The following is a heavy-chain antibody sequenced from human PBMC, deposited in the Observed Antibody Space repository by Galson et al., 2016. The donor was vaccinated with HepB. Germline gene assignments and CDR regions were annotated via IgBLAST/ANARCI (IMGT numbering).Heavy chain of an antibody. CDR2: IWYDGSKK. Sequence: YLRLSCAASGLKGRKEGMHWVRQAPGKGLEWVALIWYDGSKKYYAESVKGRLTISRDNSKNTLDLQMNSLRAEDTAVYYCARDGIPSPQDIGGRLPPPYDYGMDVWGQGTAVTVSS. D-gene: IGHD6-6*01. CDR1: GLKGRKEG. CDR3: ARDGIPSPQDIGGRLPPPYDYGMDV. V-gene: IGHV3-33*01. J-gene: IGHJ6*02.